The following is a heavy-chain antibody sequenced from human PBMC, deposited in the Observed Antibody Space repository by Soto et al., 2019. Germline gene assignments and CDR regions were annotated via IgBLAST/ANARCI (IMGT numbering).Heavy chain of an antibody. J-gene: IGHJ5*02. CDR2: ISGYNGNT. CDR3: ARDEVPAANWLDR. V-gene: IGHV1-18*01. D-gene: IGHD2-2*01. Sequence: VPVKVSCEASCHIIFIYGITWWRQAPGQGLEWMGWISGYNGNTKYADKLQGRVTMTTDTSTTTAYMELRSLRSDDTAVYYCARDEVPAANWLDRWGQGALVTV. CDR1: CHIIFIYG.